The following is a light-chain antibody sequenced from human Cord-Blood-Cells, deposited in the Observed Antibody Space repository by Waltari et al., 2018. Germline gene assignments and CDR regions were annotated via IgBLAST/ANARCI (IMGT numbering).Light chain of an antibody. J-gene: IGKJ4*01. CDR3: QQSYSTPLT. Sequence: DIQMTQSPSSLSASVGARVTITCRASQSISSYLNWYQQKPGKAPKLLIYAASSLQIGVPSRFSGSGSGTDFTLTISSLQPGDFATCYCQQSYSTPLTFGGGTKVEIK. V-gene: IGKV1-39*01. CDR2: AAS. CDR1: QSISSY.